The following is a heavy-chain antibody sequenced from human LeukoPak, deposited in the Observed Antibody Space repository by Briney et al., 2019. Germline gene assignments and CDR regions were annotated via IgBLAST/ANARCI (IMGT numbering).Heavy chain of an antibody. J-gene: IGHJ3*02. Sequence: PSETLSLTCTVSGYSISSGYYWSWIRQPPGKGLEWMGYIYYSGSTNYTPSLKSRVTISVDTSKNQVSLKLSSVTAADTAVYYCARHSPGGARKAFDIWGQGTMVTVSS. D-gene: IGHD3-16*01. CDR3: ARHSPGGARKAFDI. V-gene: IGHV4-38-2*02. CDR1: GYSISSGYY. CDR2: IYYSGST.